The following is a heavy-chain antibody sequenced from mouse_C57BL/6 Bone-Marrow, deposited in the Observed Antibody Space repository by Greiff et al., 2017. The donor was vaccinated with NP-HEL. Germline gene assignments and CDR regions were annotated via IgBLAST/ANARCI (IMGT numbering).Heavy chain of an antibody. CDR1: GYTFTSYW. J-gene: IGHJ2*01. Sequence: QVQLQQPGAELVKPGASVKMSCKASGYTFTSYWITWVKQRPGQGLEWIGDIYPGSDSTNYNEKFKSKATLTVDKSSSPAYMQLSSLTSEDSAVYYCARRWKMYYFDYWGQGTTLTVSS. CDR3: ARRWKMYYFDY. V-gene: IGHV1-55*01. D-gene: IGHD2-3*01. CDR2: IYPGSDST.